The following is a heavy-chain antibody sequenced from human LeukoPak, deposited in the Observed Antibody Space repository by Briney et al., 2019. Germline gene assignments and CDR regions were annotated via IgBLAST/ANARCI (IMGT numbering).Heavy chain of an antibody. J-gene: IGHJ4*02. CDR3: ARGSYDFPPDY. CDR2: FCYSGST. CDR1: GGSIISNTYC. Sequence: PSETLSLTCTVSGGSIISNTYCWGWIRQPPGKGLEWIGSFCYSGSTYSNPSLKSRVTISVDTSKYQFSLKLSSVTAADTAVYYCARGSYDFPPDYWGQGTLVTVSS. D-gene: IGHD3-3*01. V-gene: IGHV4-39*07.